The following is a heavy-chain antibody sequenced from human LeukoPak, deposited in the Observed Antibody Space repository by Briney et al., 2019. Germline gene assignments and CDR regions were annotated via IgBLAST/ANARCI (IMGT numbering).Heavy chain of an antibody. J-gene: IGHJ4*02. CDR3: ARDRFWSRDYKSGGPLHYFDY. CDR2: ISYDGISK. D-gene: IGHD3-10*01. V-gene: IGHV3-30-3*01. CDR1: GFTFSSYS. Sequence: GRSLRLSCAASGFTFSSYSMHWVRQAPGKGLEWLSVISYDGISKYFADSVKGRFTISRDNSENTLYLQLNSLRVEDTAVYSCARDRFWSRDYKSGGPLHYFDYWGLGTLVTVSS.